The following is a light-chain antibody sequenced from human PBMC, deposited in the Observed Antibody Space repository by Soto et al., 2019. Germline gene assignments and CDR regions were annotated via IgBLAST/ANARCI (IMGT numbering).Light chain of an antibody. CDR3: CSYTSSSTLYV. Sequence: QSVLTQPASVSGSPGQSITISCTGTSSDVGGYSYVSWYQHHPGKAPKLMIYEVSNRPSGVSNRFSGSKSGNTASLAISGLQAEDEADYYCCSYTSSSTLYVFGIGTKVTVL. J-gene: IGLJ1*01. CDR1: SSDVGGYSY. CDR2: EVS. V-gene: IGLV2-14*01.